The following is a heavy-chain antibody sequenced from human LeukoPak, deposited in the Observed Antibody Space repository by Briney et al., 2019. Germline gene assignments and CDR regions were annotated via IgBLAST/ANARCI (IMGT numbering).Heavy chain of an antibody. J-gene: IGHJ4*02. Sequence: GGSQRLSCAASGFTFSSYTMNGVRQAPGKGLEWVSSISTGSSYIYYANSVKGRFTISRDNAKNSLYLRMNSLRAEDTAVYYCARDRLGVEMSTINRFDYWGQGTLVAVSS. D-gene: IGHD5-24*01. CDR2: ISTGSSYI. CDR1: GFTFSSYT. CDR3: ARDRLGVEMSTINRFDY. V-gene: IGHV3-21*01.